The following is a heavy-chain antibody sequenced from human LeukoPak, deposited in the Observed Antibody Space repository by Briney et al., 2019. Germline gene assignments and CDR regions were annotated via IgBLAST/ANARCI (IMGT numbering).Heavy chain of an antibody. J-gene: IGHJ2*01. D-gene: IGHD2-21*02. Sequence: SVKVSCKASGGTFSSYAISWVRQAPGQGLEWMGRIIPIFGTANYAQKFQGRVTITTDESTSTAYMELSSLRSEDTAVYYCARGPYCGGDCYMPDWYFDLWGPGTLVTVSS. V-gene: IGHV1-69*05. CDR2: IIPIFGTA. CDR1: GGTFSSYA. CDR3: ARGPYCGGDCYMPDWYFDL.